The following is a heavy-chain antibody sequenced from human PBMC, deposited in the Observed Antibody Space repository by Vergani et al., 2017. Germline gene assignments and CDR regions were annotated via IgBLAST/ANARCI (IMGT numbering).Heavy chain of an antibody. V-gene: IGHV4-34*01. J-gene: IGHJ4*02. CDR1: RGSFSGYY. CDR3: ASFWESYYAGDY. Sequence: QVQLQQWGAGLLKPSETLSLTCAVYRGSFSGYYWSWIRQPPGKGLEWIGEIDHSGSTYYNPSLKSRVTISVDTSKNQFSLKLSSVTAADTAVYYCASFWESYYAGDYWGQGTLVTVSS. CDR2: IDHSGST. D-gene: IGHD1-26*01.